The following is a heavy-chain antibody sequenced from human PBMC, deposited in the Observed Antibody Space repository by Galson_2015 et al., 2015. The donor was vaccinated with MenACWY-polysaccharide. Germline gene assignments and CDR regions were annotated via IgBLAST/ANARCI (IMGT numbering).Heavy chain of an antibody. D-gene: IGHD6-6*01. Sequence: SLRLSCAASGFTFSSSWMHWVRHAPGKGLVWVSGILSGGSSTSYADSVRGRFTISRDNAKNMLHLQMNGLRGDETAVYYGTREGQYSVNCVGYWGQGTLVTVSS. CDR3: TREGQYSVNCVGY. CDR2: ILSGGSST. V-gene: IGHV3-74*01. J-gene: IGHJ4*02. CDR1: GFTFSSSW.